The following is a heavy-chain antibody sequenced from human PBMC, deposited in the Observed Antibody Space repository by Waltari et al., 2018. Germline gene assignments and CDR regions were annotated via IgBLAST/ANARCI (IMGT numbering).Heavy chain of an antibody. CDR1: GGTFSSYA. D-gene: IGHD3-22*01. Sequence: QVQLVQSGAEVKKPGSSVKVSCKASGGTFSSYAISWVRQAPGQGLAWMGGIIPIFGTANDAQKFQGRVTITADKSTSTAYMELSSLRSEDTAGYYCARAMLVREENAFDIWGQGTMVTVSS. CDR2: IIPIFGTA. J-gene: IGHJ3*02. CDR3: ARAMLVREENAFDI. V-gene: IGHV1-69*14.